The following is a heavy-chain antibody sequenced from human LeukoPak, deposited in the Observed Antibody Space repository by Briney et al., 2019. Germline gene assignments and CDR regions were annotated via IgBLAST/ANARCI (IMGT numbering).Heavy chain of an antibody. CDR1: GGSISSSSYY. CDR2: IYYSGST. J-gene: IGHJ4*02. V-gene: IGHV4-61*01. D-gene: IGHD3-10*01. CDR3: ARAPPRGSYYRGYFDY. Sequence: SETPSLTCTVSGGSISSSSYYWSWIRQAPGKGLEWIGYIYYSGSTTYNPSLKSRVTISVDTSKNQFSLNLSSVTAADTAVYYCARAPPRGSYYRGYFDYWGQGTLVTVSS.